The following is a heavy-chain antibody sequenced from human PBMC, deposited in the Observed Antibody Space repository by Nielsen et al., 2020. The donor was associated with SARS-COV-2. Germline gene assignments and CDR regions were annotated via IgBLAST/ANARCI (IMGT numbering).Heavy chain of an antibody. D-gene: IGHD4-23*01. Sequence: GESLKISCAASGFTFSSYGMHWVRQAPGKGLEWVAVISYDGSNKYYADSVKGRFTISRDNSKNTLYLQMNSLRAEDTAVYYCAKVSRYGGNSVHHGMDVWGQGTTVTVSS. CDR3: AKVSRYGGNSVHHGMDV. V-gene: IGHV3-30*18. J-gene: IGHJ6*02. CDR1: GFTFSSYG. CDR2: ISYDGSNK.